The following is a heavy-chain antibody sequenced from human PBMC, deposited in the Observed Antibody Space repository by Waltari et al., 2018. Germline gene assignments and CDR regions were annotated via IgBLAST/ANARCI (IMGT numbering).Heavy chain of an antibody. CDR2: LDPEDGET. CDR3: ASFGYCSSSSCYTGDGKDV. CDR1: EYTLTELS. J-gene: IGHJ6*02. D-gene: IGHD2-2*02. V-gene: IGHV1-24*01. Sequence: QVQLVQSGAEVKKPGASVKVSCKVSEYTLTELSIHWVRRAPGKGLEWMGGLDPEDGETIYAQKFQGRVTMTEATATDTSYMELSSLRSEDTAVYYCASFGYCSSSSCYTGDGKDVWGQGTTVTVSS.